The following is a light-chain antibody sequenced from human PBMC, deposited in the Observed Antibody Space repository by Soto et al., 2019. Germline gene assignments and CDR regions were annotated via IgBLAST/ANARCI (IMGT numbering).Light chain of an antibody. J-gene: IGLJ1*01. CDR1: SSDVGDYTY. V-gene: IGLV2-14*01. CDR2: EVS. CDR3: GSYRGGNLYV. Sequence: SVLTQLASVSASTGQSITISCTGTSSDVGDYTYVPWYQQHPGKAPKLIIFEVSHRPSGVSNRFSGSKSGNTASLTISGLQAEDEADYYCGSYRGGNLYVFGSGTKVTVL.